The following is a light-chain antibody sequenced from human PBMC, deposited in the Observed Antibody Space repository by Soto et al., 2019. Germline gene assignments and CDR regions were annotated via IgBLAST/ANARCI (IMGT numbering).Light chain of an antibody. V-gene: IGLV7-43*01. CDR3: LLYYGGALGV. CDR2: STS. Sequence: QAVVTQEPSLTVSPGGTVTLTCASSTGAVTSGHYPNWVQQKPGQVPKSLIYSTSDKHSWTPARFSGSLLGGKAALTLSSGQREEGGEYYCLLYYGGALGVFGGGTKLTVL. CDR1: TGAVTSGHY. J-gene: IGLJ3*02.